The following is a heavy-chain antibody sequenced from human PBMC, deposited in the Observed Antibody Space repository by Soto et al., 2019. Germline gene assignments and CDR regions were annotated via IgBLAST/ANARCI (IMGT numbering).Heavy chain of an antibody. Sequence: SETLSLTCAVYGGSFSGYYWSWIRQPPGKGLEWIGEINHSGSTNYNPSLKSRVTISVDTSKNQFSLRRSPVTAADTAVYYCARGTSPNLKYSSGRRPRTLRNWFDPWGQGTLVTVSS. V-gene: IGHV4-34*01. CDR1: GGSFSGYY. CDR2: INHSGST. D-gene: IGHD6-19*01. CDR3: ARGTSPNLKYSSGRRPRTLRNWFDP. J-gene: IGHJ5*02.